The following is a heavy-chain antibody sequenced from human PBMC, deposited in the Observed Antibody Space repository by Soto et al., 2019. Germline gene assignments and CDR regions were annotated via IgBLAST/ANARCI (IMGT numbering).Heavy chain of an antibody. CDR2: ILHSGNT. V-gene: IGHV4-39*01. D-gene: IGHD6-19*01. CDR3: ARLGSSGWYQGSYFDY. J-gene: IGHJ4*02. CDR1: GGSITRNNHY. Sequence: QLQLQESGPGLVKPSETLSLTCTVSGGSITRNNHYWGWIRQSPGKGLEWIGTILHSGNTNYKPSLKSRVTMSVETSKNQFSLKMNSVTAADTAVYYCARLGSSGWYQGSYFDYWGQGTLVTVSS.